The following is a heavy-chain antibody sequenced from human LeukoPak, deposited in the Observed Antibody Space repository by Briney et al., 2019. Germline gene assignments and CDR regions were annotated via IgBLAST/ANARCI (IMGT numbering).Heavy chain of an antibody. CDR3: ARHVEIAVAGPIDY. CDR2: IYYSGST. J-gene: IGHJ4*02. Sequence: SETLSLTCSVSGDSIRSGSFHWNWIRQPAGKGLEWIGSIYYSGSTYYNPSLKSRVTISVDTSKNQFSLKLSSVTAADTAVYYCARHVEIAVAGPIDYWGQGTLVTVSS. V-gene: IGHV4-39*01. CDR1: GDSIRSGSFH. D-gene: IGHD6-19*01.